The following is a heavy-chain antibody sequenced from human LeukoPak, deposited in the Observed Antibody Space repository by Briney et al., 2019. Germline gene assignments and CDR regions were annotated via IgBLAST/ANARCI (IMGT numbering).Heavy chain of an antibody. CDR3: ARRVRRLERLNIGRDSAYATGYYFDY. V-gene: IGHV3-72*01. CDR1: GFTFSDHY. J-gene: IGHJ4*02. CDR2: TSKKTNSYTT. D-gene: IGHD5-12*01. Sequence: GGSLRLYCAASGFTFSDHYMDWVRQAPGQGLEWVGRTSKKTNSYTTEYAASVKGRFTISRDDSKNSLYLQMNSLKAEDTAVYYCARRVRRLERLNIGRDSAYATGYYFDYWGQGTLVTVSS.